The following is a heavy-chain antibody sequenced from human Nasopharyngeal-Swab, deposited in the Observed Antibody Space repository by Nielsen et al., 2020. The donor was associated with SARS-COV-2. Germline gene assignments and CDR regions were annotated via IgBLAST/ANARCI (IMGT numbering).Heavy chain of an antibody. D-gene: IGHD3-10*01. J-gene: IGHJ5*02. CDR2: INAGNGNT. V-gene: IGHV1-3*01. Sequence: ASVKVPCKASGYTFTSYAMHWVRQAPGQRLEWMGWINAGNGNTKYSQKFQGRVTITRDTSASTAYMELSSLRSEDTAVYYCARVMVRGVQGSVRAGPFDPWGQGTLVTVSS. CDR1: GYTFTSYA. CDR3: ARVMVRGVQGSVRAGPFDP.